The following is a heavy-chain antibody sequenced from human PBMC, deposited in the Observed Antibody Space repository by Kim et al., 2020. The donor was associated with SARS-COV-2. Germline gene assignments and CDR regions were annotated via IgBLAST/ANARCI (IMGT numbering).Heavy chain of an antibody. J-gene: IGHJ4*02. CDR3: VKDRSGLAKVN. D-gene: IGHD3-10*01. V-gene: IGHV3-23*01. Sequence: TYYADTVKGRLTISRDNSKNTLFLKIDSLRAEDTEVYYCVKDRSGLAKVNWGQGTLVAVSS. CDR2: T.